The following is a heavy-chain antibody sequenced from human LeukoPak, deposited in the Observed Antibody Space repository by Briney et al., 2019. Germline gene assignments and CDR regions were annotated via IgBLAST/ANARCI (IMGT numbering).Heavy chain of an antibody. CDR2: ISGSGGST. V-gene: IGHV3-23*01. D-gene: IGHD5-12*01. CDR3: AKDRVAHFFYWYFDL. CDR1: GFTFSSYA. J-gene: IGHJ2*01. Sequence: GGSLRLSCAASGFTFSSYAMRGVRPARGKGLEGVSGISGSGGSTLYADSVKGRFTISRDNSKKTVYLQMNSLRAEDTAVYYCAKDRVAHFFYWYFDLWGRGTLVTVSS.